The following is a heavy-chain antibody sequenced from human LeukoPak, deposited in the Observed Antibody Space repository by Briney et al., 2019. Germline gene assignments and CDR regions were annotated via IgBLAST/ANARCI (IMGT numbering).Heavy chain of an antibody. CDR3: AKDRSIGTYSPIDQ. D-gene: IGHD1-26*01. J-gene: IGHJ4*02. Sequence: PGGSLRLSCAASGFTFSNYAMHWVRQAPGKELEWVALISYDGSNRDYADSVKGRFTVSGDNSKNTLYLQMSSLTAADTAVYYCAKDRSIGTYSPIDQRGQGTLVTVSS. CDR1: GFTFSNYA. V-gene: IGHV3-30*14. CDR2: ISYDGSNR.